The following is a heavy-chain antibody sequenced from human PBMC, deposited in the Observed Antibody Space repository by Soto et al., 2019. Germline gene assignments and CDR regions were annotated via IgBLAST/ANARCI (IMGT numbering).Heavy chain of an antibody. J-gene: IGHJ4*02. CDR1: GGSISSGNYY. CDR2: ISYSGST. V-gene: IGHV4-30-4*01. Sequence: QVQLQESGPGLVKPSQTLSLTCTVSGGSISSGNYYWSWIRQPPGKGLEWIGFISYSGSTYYSTSLKSRVTISVDTSKSQFSLTLSFVTAADTAVYYCATMGTPATGLYFFDYWGQGSLVTVSS. D-gene: IGHD2-15*01. CDR3: ATMGTPATGLYFFDY.